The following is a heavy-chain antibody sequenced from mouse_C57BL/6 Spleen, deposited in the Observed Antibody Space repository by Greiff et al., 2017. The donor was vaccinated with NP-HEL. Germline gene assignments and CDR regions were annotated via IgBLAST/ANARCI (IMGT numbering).Heavy chain of an antibody. CDR3: ARRPLPTFAGNYAKGY. J-gene: IGHJ4*01. V-gene: IGHV1-69*01. Sequence: QVQLQQPGAELVMPGASVKLSCKASGYTFTSYWMHWVKQRPGQGLEWIGEIDPSDSYTNYNQKFKGKSTLTVDKSSSTAYMQLSSLTSEDSAVYYCARRPLPTFAGNYAKGYRGQGPSVTVAT. CDR2: IDPSDSYT. D-gene: IGHD4-1*01. CDR1: GYTFTSYW.